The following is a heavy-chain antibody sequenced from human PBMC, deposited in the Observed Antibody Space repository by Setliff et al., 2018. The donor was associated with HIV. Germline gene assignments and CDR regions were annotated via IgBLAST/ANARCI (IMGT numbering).Heavy chain of an antibody. Sequence: KPSETLSLTCTVSGDSISSGGYYWSWIRQLPGKGLEWIGYIYCSGATYYNPSLKNRVTISLDTSKSQFSLKLTSVTAADTALYYCASGRGAKGGYDYFGSWGQGTLVTVSS. D-gene: IGHD5-12*01. CDR3: ASGRGAKGGYDYFGS. J-gene: IGHJ4*02. V-gene: IGHV4-31*03. CDR2: IYCSGAT. CDR1: GDSISSGGYY.